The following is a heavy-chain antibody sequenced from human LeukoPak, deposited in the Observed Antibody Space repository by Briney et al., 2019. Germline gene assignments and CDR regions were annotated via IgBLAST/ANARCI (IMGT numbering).Heavy chain of an antibody. CDR3: ARDLVTKEGDWFDP. CDR1: DGSISSGSYY. Sequence: SQTLSLTCTVSDGSISSGSYYWSWIRQPAGTGLEWIGRIYTSGSTNYNPSLKSRVTISVDTSKNQFSLKLSSVTAADTAVYYSARDLVTKEGDWFDPWGQGTLVTVSS. V-gene: IGHV4-61*02. CDR2: IYTSGST. J-gene: IGHJ5*02.